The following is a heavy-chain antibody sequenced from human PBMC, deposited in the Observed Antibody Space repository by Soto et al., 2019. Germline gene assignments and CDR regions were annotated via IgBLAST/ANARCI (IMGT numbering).Heavy chain of an antibody. J-gene: IGHJ4*02. CDR1: GFTFSSYA. Sequence: GGSLRLSCSASGFTFSSYAMHWVRQAPGKGLEYVSAISSNGGSTYYADSVKGRFTISRDNSKNTLYLQMSSLRAEDTAVYYCVNLMTTVTTVSDYWGEGTLVTVAS. V-gene: IGHV3-64D*08. D-gene: IGHD4-17*01. CDR2: ISSNGGST. CDR3: VNLMTTVTTVSDY.